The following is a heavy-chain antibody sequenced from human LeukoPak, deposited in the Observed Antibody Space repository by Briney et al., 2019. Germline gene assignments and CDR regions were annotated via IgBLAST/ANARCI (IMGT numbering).Heavy chain of an antibody. CDR2: IYYSGST. D-gene: IGHD4-17*01. Sequence: SETLPLTCTVSGGSISSYYWSWIRQPPGKGLEWIGYIYYSGSTNYNPSLKSRVTISVDTSKNQFSLKLSSVTAADTAVYYCARSYGDLPVHYTFDIWGQGTMVTVSS. CDR1: GGSISSYY. J-gene: IGHJ3*02. V-gene: IGHV4-59*08. CDR3: ARSYGDLPVHYTFDI.